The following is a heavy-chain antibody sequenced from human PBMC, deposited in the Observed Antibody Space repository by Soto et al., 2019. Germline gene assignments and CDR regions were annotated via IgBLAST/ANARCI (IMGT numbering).Heavy chain of an antibody. CDR2: IYHSGST. D-gene: IGHD3-10*01. CDR3: ARASITMVRGVIPYYFDY. J-gene: IGHJ4*02. V-gene: IGHV4-30-2*01. CDR1: GGSISNGVYS. Sequence: SETLSLTCAVSGGSISNGVYSWSWIRQPPGKGLEWIGYIYHSGSTYYNPSLKSRVTISVDRSKNQFSLKLSSVTAADTAVYYCARASITMVRGVIPYYFDYWGQGTLVTVSS.